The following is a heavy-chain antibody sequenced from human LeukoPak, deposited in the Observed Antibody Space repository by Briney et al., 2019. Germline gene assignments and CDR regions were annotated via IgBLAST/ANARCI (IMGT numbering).Heavy chain of an antibody. Sequence: SETLSLTCTVSGGSISSYYWSWIRQPPGKGLEWIGYIYYSGSTNYNPSLKSRVTISVDTSKNQFSLNLTSVTAADTAVYYCARSSRSWSTFDNWGQGTLVTVSS. CDR1: GGSISSYY. V-gene: IGHV4-59*01. J-gene: IGHJ4*02. CDR3: ARSSRSWSTFDN. D-gene: IGHD2-2*01. CDR2: IYYSGST.